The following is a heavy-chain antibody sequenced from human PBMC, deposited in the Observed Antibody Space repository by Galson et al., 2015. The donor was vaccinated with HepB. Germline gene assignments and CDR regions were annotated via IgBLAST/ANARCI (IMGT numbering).Heavy chain of an antibody. CDR1: GFTFNNYW. Sequence: SLRLSCAASGFTFNNYWMHWVRQAPGKGLVWVSRIDNDGTGTDYGDSVKGRFTISRDNAKNTLYLVMNSLRAEDAAVYYCARARAPGGNFDYWGQGTLVTVSS. CDR2: IDNDGTGT. J-gene: IGHJ4*02. V-gene: IGHV3-74*01. CDR3: ARARAPGGNFDY. D-gene: IGHD1-1*01.